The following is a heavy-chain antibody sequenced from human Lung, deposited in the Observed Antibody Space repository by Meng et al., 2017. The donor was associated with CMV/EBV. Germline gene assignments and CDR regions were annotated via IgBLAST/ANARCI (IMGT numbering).Heavy chain of an antibody. Sequence: QLPLQVSGPGLVEPTQTLSLTCTVSGDSISIYYWTWIRQPPGKALELIGYIHYSGRTNYSPSLTSRVTISLATSKNQFSLNLSSVTAADTAFYYCARGHSNGRGNWFDPWGQGTLVTVSS. CDR3: ARGHSNGRGNWFDP. J-gene: IGHJ5*02. CDR1: GDSISIYY. V-gene: IGHV4-59*01. D-gene: IGHD2/OR15-2a*01. CDR2: IHYSGRT.